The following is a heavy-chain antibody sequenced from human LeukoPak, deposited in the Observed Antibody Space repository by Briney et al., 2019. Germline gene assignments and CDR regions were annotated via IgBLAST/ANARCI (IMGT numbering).Heavy chain of an antibody. CDR1: GFTFSSYG. J-gene: IGHJ4*02. V-gene: IGHV3-7*01. CDR2: IKQDGSEK. CDR3: ARDRWGYSYGGD. D-gene: IGHD5-18*01. Sequence: SGGSLRLSCAASGFTFSSYGMHWVRQAPGKGLEWVANIKQDGSEKFYVDSVKGRFTISRDNAKNSLYLQMNSLRADDTAVYFCARDRWGYSYGGDWGQGTLVTVSS.